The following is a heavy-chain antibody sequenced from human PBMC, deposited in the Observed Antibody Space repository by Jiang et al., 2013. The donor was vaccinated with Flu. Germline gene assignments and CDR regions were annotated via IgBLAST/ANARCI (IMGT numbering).Heavy chain of an antibody. J-gene: IGHJ6*03. V-gene: IGHV4/OR15-8*01. D-gene: IGHD3-9*01. CDR3: ILNGYYCLDV. Sequence: GLVKPSGTLSLTCVVSGDSISSHDWWSWVRQSPGEALEWIGEIYHDGSVNYNPSLKSRVTISVDTSKNHFSLQLSSVTAADTAVYYCILNGYYCLDVWGKGTTVTVSS. CDR1: GDSISSHDW. CDR2: IYHDGSV.